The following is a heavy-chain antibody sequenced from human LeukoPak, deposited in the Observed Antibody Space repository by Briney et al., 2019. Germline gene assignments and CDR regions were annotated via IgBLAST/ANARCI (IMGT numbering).Heavy chain of an antibody. D-gene: IGHD6-19*01. V-gene: IGHV3-23*01. CDR1: GFTFNSYA. CDR2: ISGSGGGT. J-gene: IGHJ4*02. Sequence: GGSLRLSCAASGFTFNSYAMSWVRQAPEKGLEWVATISGSGGGTYYADSVKGRFTISRDNSKNTLYLQVNSLRAEDTAVYYCAKDGAEVAGSFDYWGRGTLVTVSS. CDR3: AKDGAEVAGSFDY.